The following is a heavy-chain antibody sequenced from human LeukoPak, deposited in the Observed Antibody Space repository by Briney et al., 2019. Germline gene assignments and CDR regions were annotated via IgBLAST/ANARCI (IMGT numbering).Heavy chain of an antibody. Sequence: SGGSLRLSCAASGFTFNPYSMNWLRQAPGQGLEWVSYISSSSSTIYYADSVKGRFTISRDNAKNSLYLQMHSLRAEATAVYYCANYDFWSDYKVDVWGKGTTVTVSS. V-gene: IGHV3-48*01. CDR2: ISSSSSTI. CDR3: ANYDFWSDYKVDV. D-gene: IGHD3-3*01. CDR1: GFTFNPYS. J-gene: IGHJ6*04.